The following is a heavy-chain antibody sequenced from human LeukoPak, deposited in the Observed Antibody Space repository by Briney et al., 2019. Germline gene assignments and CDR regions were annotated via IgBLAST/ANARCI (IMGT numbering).Heavy chain of an antibody. CDR1: GGTFSSYA. CDR3: ATSWGYYDSSGYYNDY. CDR2: IIPIFGTA. D-gene: IGHD3-22*01. V-gene: IGHV1-69*01. J-gene: IGHJ4*02. Sequence: VASVKVSCKASGGTFSSYAISWVRQAPGQGLEWMGGIIPIFGTANYAQKFQGRVTITADESTSTAYMELSSLRSEDTAVYYCATSWGYYDSSGYYNDYWGQGTLVTVSS.